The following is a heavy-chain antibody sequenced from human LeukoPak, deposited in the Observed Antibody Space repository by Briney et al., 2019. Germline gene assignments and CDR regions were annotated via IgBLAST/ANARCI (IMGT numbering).Heavy chain of an antibody. CDR2: IYYSGNT. CDR3: ARIDTVVLPTTMFDY. D-gene: IGHD2-2*01. J-gene: IGHJ4*02. V-gene: IGHV4-39*01. Sequence: PSETLSLTCTVSGGSINYGGWIRQPPGKGLEWIGSIYYSGNTYYNPSLKSRVTISVDTSRNQFSLKLSSVTAADTALYYCARIDTVVLPTTMFDYWGQGTLVTVSS. CDR1: GGSINY.